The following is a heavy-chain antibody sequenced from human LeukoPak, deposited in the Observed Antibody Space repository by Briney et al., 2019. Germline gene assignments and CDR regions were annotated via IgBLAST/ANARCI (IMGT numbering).Heavy chain of an antibody. D-gene: IGHD6-19*01. Sequence: GGSLRRSCAASGFTFNSYWMSWVREAPGKGLEWVAVIWYDGSNKYYADFVKGRFTISRDNSKNTLYLQMNSLRAGDTAVYYCARDRLDPPNYYYYMDVWGKGTTVTVSS. V-gene: IGHV3-33*08. J-gene: IGHJ6*03. CDR2: IWYDGSNK. CDR3: ARDRLDPPNYYYYMDV. CDR1: GFTFNSYW.